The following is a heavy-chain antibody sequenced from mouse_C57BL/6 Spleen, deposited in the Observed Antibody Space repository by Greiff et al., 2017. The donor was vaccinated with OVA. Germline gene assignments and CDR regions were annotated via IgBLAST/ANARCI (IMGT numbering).Heavy chain of an antibody. Sequence: VQLQQSGAELMKPGASVKLSCKATGYTFTGYWIEWVKQRPGHGLEWIGEILPGSGSTNYNEKFKGKATFTADTSSNTAYMPLSSLTTDDSAIYYCARSSYDYDVKDYFDYWGTGTTLTVSS. D-gene: IGHD2-4*01. CDR2: ILPGSGST. V-gene: IGHV1-9*01. CDR3: ARSSYDYDVKDYFDY. CDR1: GYTFTGYW. J-gene: IGHJ2*01.